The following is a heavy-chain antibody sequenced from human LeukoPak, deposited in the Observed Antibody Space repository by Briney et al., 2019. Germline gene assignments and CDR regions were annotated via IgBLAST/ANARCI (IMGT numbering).Heavy chain of an antibody. J-gene: IGHJ4*02. CDR2: MNPNSGNT. CDR1: GYTYTSYD. CDR3: ARGRGIYGSGSYYHYDY. D-gene: IGHD3-10*01. Sequence: ASVKVSCRASGYTYTSYDINWVRQATGQGLEWMGWMNPNSGNTGYAQKFQGRVTMTRNTSISTAYMEVSGLRSEDTAVYYCARGRGIYGSGSYYHYDYWGQGTLVTVSS. V-gene: IGHV1-8*01.